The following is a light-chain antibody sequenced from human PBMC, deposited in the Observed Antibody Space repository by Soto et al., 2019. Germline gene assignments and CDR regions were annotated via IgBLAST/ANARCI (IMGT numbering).Light chain of an antibody. CDR2: EVI. Sequence: QSALTQPPSASGSPGQSVTISCTGTSSDVGSYNYVSWYQQHPVQATKLMIYEVIKRPSEVPDRFSGSKSGNTSSLTVSWLQAEDEGDYYCSSYAGSNNFVVFGGGTTLTVL. CDR3: SSYAGSNNFVV. CDR1: SSDVGSYNY. J-gene: IGLJ2*01. V-gene: IGLV2-8*01.